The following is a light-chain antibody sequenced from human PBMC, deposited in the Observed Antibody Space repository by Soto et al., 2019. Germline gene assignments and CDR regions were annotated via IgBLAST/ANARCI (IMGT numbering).Light chain of an antibody. Sequence: IQSTQSPSSLSGSVEDRVTITCRASQSISSWLAWYQQQPGKAPKLLIYKASALESGVPSSFSGGGSGTDFPTTISRLQPEDVAVYYYQQYGSSGPFGQGTKV. CDR3: QQYGSSGP. CDR1: QSISSW. CDR2: KAS. J-gene: IGKJ1*01. V-gene: IGKV1-5*03.